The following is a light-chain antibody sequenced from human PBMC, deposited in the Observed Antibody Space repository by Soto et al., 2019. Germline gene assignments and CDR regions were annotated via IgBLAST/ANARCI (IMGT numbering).Light chain of an antibody. CDR2: EVS. V-gene: IGLV2-23*02. Sequence: QSVLTQPASVSGSPGQSITISCTGTSSDFGSYNLVSWYQQHPGKAPELMIYEVSKRPSGVSNRFSGSKSGNTASLTISGLQAEDEADYYCCSYAGSSTPYVFGTGTKVTVL. J-gene: IGLJ1*01. CDR3: CSYAGSSTPYV. CDR1: SSDFGSYNL.